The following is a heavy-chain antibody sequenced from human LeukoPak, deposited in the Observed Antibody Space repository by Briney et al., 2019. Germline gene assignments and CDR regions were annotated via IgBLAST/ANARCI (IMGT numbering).Heavy chain of an antibody. CDR1: GFTVSSNY. J-gene: IGHJ4*02. V-gene: IGHV3-53*01. Sequence: GGSLRLSCAASGFTVSSNYMSWVRQAPGNGLEWVSVIYSGDSTYYADSVKGRFTISRDHSKNTLYLQMNSLRAEDKAVYYCAKEGNYDILTGYYSDYWGQGTLVTVSS. CDR2: IYSGDST. D-gene: IGHD3-9*01. CDR3: AKEGNYDILTGYYSDY.